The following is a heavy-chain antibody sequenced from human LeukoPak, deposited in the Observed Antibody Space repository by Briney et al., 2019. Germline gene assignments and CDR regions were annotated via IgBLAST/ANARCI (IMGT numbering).Heavy chain of an antibody. V-gene: IGHV3-15*01. D-gene: IGHD5-24*01. CDR2: ITSKGDGGTT. J-gene: IGHJ4*02. CDR1: GCIVSSNY. CDR3: LAQYYFDY. Sequence: GGSLRLSCAASGCIVSSNYMSWVRQAPGKGLEWVGRITSKGDGGTTHYAAPVKGRFIISRDDSKGTLYLQLNSLRTDDTAVYYCLAQYYFDYWGRGTLVTVSS.